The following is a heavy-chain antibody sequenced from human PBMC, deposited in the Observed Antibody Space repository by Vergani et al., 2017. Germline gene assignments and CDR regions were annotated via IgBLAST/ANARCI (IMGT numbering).Heavy chain of an antibody. CDR3: ATDYDSSGVGAQTDAFDI. Sequence: VQLVQSGAEVKKPGESLKISCKGSGYSFTSYGISWVRQAPGQGLEWMGWISAYNGNTNYAQKLQGRVTMTTDTSTSTAYMELRSLRSDDTAVYYCATDYDSSGVGAQTDAFDIWGQGTMVTXSS. V-gene: IGHV1-18*01. D-gene: IGHD3-22*01. CDR1: GYSFTSYG. CDR2: ISAYNGNT. J-gene: IGHJ3*02.